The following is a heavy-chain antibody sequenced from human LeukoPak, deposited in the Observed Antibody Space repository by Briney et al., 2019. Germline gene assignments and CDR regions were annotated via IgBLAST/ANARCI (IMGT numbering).Heavy chain of an antibody. CDR2: ISSSSYI. D-gene: IGHD3-9*01. J-gene: IGHJ6*03. CDR3: ARDVSQAGLTGYYTPYYYYYMDV. Sequence: PGGTLRLSCAASGFTFDDYAMHWVRQAPGKGLEWVSSISSSSYIYYAAPAKGRFTNSRDNAKNSLYLKMDSLRAEDTAVYYCARDVSQAGLTGYYTPYYYYYMDVWGKGTTVTISS. CDR1: GFTFDDYA. V-gene: IGHV3-69-1*01.